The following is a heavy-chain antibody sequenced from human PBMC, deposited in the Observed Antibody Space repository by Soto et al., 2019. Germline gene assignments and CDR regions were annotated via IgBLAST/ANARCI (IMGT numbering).Heavy chain of an antibody. CDR2: ISGSGLVT. CDR3: ARTRVTHCSGCSCYYFDI. Sequence: AQLSESGGGLVRPGGSLRVSCAASGFGFGSYAMAWIRQAPGKGLEWVSSISGSGLVTYYADSVRGRFAVSRDNSMNTLFLQMNSLRAEDTAVYYCARTRVTHCSGCSCYYFDIWVRGTLVSV. V-gene: IGHV3-23*01. CDR1: GFGFGSYA. J-gene: IGHJ4*02. D-gene: IGHD2-15*01.